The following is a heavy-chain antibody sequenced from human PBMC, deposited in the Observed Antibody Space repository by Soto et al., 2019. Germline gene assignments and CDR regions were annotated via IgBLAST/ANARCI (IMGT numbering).Heavy chain of an antibody. D-gene: IGHD2-21*02. J-gene: IGHJ2*01. CDR3: AKGLADCCGDCYSHFDL. CDR2: ISYDGSNK. Sequence: QVQLVESGGGVVQPGRSLRLSCAASGFTFSSYGMHWVRQAPGKGLEWVAVISYDGSNKYYADSVKGRFTISRDNSKNTVYLQLDSLRAADTAVYYCAKGLADCCGDCYSHFDLWGRGTLVNVSS. CDR1: GFTFSSYG. V-gene: IGHV3-30*18.